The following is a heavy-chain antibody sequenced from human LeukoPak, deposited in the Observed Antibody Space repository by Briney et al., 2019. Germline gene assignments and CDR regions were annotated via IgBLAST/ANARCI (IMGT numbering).Heavy chain of an antibody. J-gene: IGHJ4*02. CDR2: ISYDGSNK. CDR1: GFTVSSNY. D-gene: IGHD4-11*01. V-gene: IGHV3-30*18. Sequence: PGGSLRLSCAVSGFTVSSNYMSWVRQAPGKGLEWVAVISYDGSNKYYADSVKGRFTISRDNSKNTLYLQMNSLRAEDTAVYYCAKDTGYYFDYWGQGTLVTVSS. CDR3: AKDTGYYFDY.